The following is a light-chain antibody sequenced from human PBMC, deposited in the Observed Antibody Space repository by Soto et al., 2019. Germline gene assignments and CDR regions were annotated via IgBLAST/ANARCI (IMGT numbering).Light chain of an antibody. J-gene: IGKJ4*01. Sequence: EIVLTQSPGTLSLSPGERATLSCRASQSVSNNYLAWYQQKPDQAPRLLIYDASNRATGIPARFSGSGSGTDFTLTISSLEPEDFAVYYCQQRSNWPPLTFGGGTKVDIK. V-gene: IGKV3-11*01. CDR2: DAS. CDR1: QSVSNNY. CDR3: QQRSNWPPLT.